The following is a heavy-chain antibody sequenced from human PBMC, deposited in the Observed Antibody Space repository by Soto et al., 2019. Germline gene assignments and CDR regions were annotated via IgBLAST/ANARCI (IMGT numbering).Heavy chain of an antibody. J-gene: IGHJ5*02. D-gene: IGHD2-2*01. CDR1: GFTFSSYS. CDR2: ISSSSSYI. CDR3: ARDTGSSSQKFDP. V-gene: IGHV3-21*01. Sequence: EVQLVESGGGLVKPGGSLRRSCAASGFTFSSYSMNWVRQAPGKGLEWVSSISSSSSYIYYAHSVKGRFTISRDNAKNSLYLQMNSLRAEDTAVYYCARDTGSSSQKFDPWGQGTLVTVSS.